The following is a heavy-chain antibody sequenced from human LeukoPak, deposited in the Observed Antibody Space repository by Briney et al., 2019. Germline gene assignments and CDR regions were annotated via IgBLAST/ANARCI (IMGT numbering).Heavy chain of an antibody. Sequence: SETLSLTCTVSGGSISSSSYYWGWIRQPPGKGLEWIGSIYYSGSTYYNPSLKSRVTISVDTSKNQFSLKLSSVTAADTAVYYCARARGEPYYYDSSGYYFVFDYWGQGTLVTVSS. V-gene: IGHV4-39*07. CDR1: GGSISSSSYY. D-gene: IGHD3-22*01. J-gene: IGHJ4*02. CDR3: ARARGEPYYYDSSGYYFVFDY. CDR2: IYYSGST.